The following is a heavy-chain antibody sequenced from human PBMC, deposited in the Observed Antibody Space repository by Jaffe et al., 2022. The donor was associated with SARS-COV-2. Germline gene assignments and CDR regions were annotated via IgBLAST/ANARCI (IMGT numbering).Heavy chain of an antibody. CDR1: GGSISSGSYY. Sequence: QVQLQESGPGLVKPSQTLSLTCTVSGGSISSGSYYWSWIRQPAGKGLEWIGRIYTSGSTNYNPSLKSRVTISVDTSKNQFSLKLSSVTAADTAVYYCARELTVAGKNNWFDPWGQGTLVTVSS. D-gene: IGHD6-19*01. CDR3: ARELTVAGKNNWFDP. CDR2: IYTSGST. J-gene: IGHJ5*02. V-gene: IGHV4-61*02.